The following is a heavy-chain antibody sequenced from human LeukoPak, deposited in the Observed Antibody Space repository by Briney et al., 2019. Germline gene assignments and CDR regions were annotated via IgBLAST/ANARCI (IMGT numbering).Heavy chain of an antibody. CDR1: GFTFSSYG. CDR2: IWHDGSNK. V-gene: IGHV3-33*01. Sequence: PGVSLRLSCAASGFTFSSYGMHWVRQAPGKGLEWVAVIWHDGSNKYYADSVKGRFTISRDNSKNTLYLQMNSLRAEDTAVYYCARVQDGYNPFDYWGQGSLVTFSS. CDR3: ARVQDGYNPFDY. J-gene: IGHJ4*02. D-gene: IGHD5-24*01.